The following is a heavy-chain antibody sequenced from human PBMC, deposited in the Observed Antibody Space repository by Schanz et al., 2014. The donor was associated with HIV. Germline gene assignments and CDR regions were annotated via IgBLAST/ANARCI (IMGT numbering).Heavy chain of an antibody. Sequence: QVQLVQSGAEVKKPGSSVKVACKASGGTSSIYAISWVRQAPGQGLEWMGWISVYHNKTNYAQKLQGRVTMTTDTSTSTAYMELRSLRSDDTAVYYCARGALYYYDSTGYYHLDYWGQGTLVTVSS. CDR2: ISVYHNKT. D-gene: IGHD3-22*01. CDR1: GGTSSIYA. J-gene: IGHJ4*02. CDR3: ARGALYYYDSTGYYHLDY. V-gene: IGHV1-18*01.